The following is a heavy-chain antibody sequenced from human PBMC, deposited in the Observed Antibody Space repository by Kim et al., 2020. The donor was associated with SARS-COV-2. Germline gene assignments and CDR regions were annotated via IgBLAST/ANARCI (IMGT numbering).Heavy chain of an antibody. D-gene: IGHD1-1*01. J-gene: IGHJ4*02. CDR1: GFTFSSYW. CDR3: ARDPTRRFDY. Sequence: GGSLRLSCAASGFTFSSYWMTWVRQAPGKGLEWVANIKEDGSQTYYVDSLKGRFTISRDNAKNSLYLQMNSLRAEDTAVYYCARDPTRRFDYWGRGTLVT. CDR2: IKEDGSQT. V-gene: IGHV3-7*03.